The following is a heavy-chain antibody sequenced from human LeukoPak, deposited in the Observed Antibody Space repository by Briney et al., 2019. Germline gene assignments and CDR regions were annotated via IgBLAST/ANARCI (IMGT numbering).Heavy chain of an antibody. CDR2: IWYDGSNK. D-gene: IGHD2-21*02. V-gene: IGHV3-33*01. Sequence: PGRSLRLSCAASGFTFNSYVMHWVRQAPGKGLEWVAVIWYDGSNKYYADSVKGRFTISRDNSKNTLYLQMNSLRAEDTAVYYCARDSGYCGGDCYPEWYFDLWGRGTLVTVSS. CDR3: ARDSGYCGGDCYPEWYFDL. CDR1: GFTFNSYV. J-gene: IGHJ2*01.